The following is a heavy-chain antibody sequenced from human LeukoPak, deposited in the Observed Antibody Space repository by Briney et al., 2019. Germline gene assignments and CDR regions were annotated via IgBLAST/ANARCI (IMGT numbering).Heavy chain of an antibody. Sequence: GGSLRLSCAASGFTFSNYEMNWVRQAPGKGLEFVSAISKNGRNTYYGNSMKGRFTISRDISKNTLYLQMGSLRPEDMAVYYCARVDSGSACASWGQGILVTVSS. D-gene: IGHD6-19*01. V-gene: IGHV3-64*01. J-gene: IGHJ1*01. CDR1: GFTFSNYE. CDR2: ISKNGRNT. CDR3: ARVDSGSACAS.